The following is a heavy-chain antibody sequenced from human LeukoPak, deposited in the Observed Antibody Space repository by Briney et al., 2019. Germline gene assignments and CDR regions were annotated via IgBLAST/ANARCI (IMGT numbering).Heavy chain of an antibody. V-gene: IGHV3-23*01. D-gene: IGHD5-12*01. CDR3: APYRLSIIDS. CDR1: GFTFSSYA. J-gene: IGHJ4*02. CDR2: ITNSGGST. Sequence: PGGSLRLSCAASGFTFSSYAMYWVRQAPGKGLDWVSSITNSGGSTYYVDSVKGRFTISRDNSKNVLYLQMNSLRAEDTAVYYCAPYRLSIIDSWGQGTLVTVSS.